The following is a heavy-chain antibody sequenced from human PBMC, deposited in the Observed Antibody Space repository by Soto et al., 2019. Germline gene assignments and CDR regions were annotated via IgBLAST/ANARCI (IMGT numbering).Heavy chain of an antibody. Sequence: PGGSLRLSCAASGFTFSSYGMHWVRQAPGKGLEWVAVISYDGSNKYYADSVKGRFTISRDNSKNTLYLQMNSLRAEDTAVYYCAKPSRDGLNYYYYGMDVWGQGTTVTVSS. J-gene: IGHJ6*02. CDR3: AKPSRDGLNYYYYGMDV. V-gene: IGHV3-30*18. D-gene: IGHD2-2*01. CDR2: ISYDGSNK. CDR1: GFTFSSYG.